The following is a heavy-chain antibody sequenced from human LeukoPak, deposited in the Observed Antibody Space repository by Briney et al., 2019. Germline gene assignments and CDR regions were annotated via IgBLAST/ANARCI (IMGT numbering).Heavy chain of an antibody. D-gene: IGHD6-13*01. V-gene: IGHV4-59*01. CDR3: ARSSSWYPYYYYYGMDV. Sequence: SETLSLTCTVSGGSISSYYWSWIRQPPGKGLEWIGYIYYSGSTNYNPSLKSRVTISVDTSKNQFSLKLSSVTAADTAVYYCARSSSWYPYYYYYGMDVRGQGTTVTVSS. CDR2: IYYSGST. CDR1: GGSISSYY. J-gene: IGHJ6*02.